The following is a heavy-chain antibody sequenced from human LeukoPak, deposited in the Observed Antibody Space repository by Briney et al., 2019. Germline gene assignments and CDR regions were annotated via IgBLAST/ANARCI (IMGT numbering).Heavy chain of an antibody. V-gene: IGHV3-53*01. CDR1: GFSVSSNY. J-gene: IGHJ3*02. CDR3: ARDEAFDI. Sequence: PGGSLRLSCAASGFSVSSNYMSWVRQAPGKGLEWVSVIYSGGYTYYADSVKGRFTISRDNSENTVYLQMNSLRAEDTAIYYCARDEAFDIWGQGTMVTVSS. CDR2: IYSGGYT.